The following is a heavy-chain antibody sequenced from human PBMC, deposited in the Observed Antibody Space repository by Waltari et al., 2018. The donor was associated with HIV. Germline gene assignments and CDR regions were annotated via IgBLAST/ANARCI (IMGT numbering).Heavy chain of an antibody. CDR1: GFTFSSYT. CDR3: ARVYGSGSIDY. J-gene: IGHJ4*02. V-gene: IGHV3-21*01. CDR2: SSSSSSYI. D-gene: IGHD6-19*01. Sequence: EVQLVESGGGLVKPGGSLRLSCEASGFTFSSYTTNWVRQAPGKGLEWVSSSSSSSSYIFYADSVKGRVSISRDNAKNSLYLQMNSLRAEDTAVYYCARVYGSGSIDYWGQGTLVTVSS.